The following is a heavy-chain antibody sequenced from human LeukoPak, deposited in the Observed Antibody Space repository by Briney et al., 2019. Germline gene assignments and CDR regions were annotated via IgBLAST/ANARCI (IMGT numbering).Heavy chain of an antibody. V-gene: IGHV3-7*01. Sequence: PGGSLRLSCAASGFTFRSYWMSWVRQDPGKGLEWVANIKQDGSDKYYVDSVKGRFTISRDNAKNSLYLQMNSLRGEDTAVYYCARRNYLGYDYYSMDVWGQGTTVTVSS. CDR1: GFTFRSYW. D-gene: IGHD4-11*01. CDR3: ARRNYLGYDYYSMDV. CDR2: IKQDGSDK. J-gene: IGHJ6*02.